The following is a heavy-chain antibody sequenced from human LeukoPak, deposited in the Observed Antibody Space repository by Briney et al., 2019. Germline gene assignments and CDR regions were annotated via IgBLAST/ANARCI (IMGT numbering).Heavy chain of an antibody. CDR2: ISYDGSNK. CDR3: AKDSDYGILGGFDY. D-gene: IGHD4-17*01. V-gene: IGHV3-30*18. Sequence: PGRSLRLSCAASGFTFSSYGMHWVRQAPGKGLEWVAVISYDGSNKYYADSVKGRFTISRDNSKNTLYLRMNSLRAEDTAVYYCAKDSDYGILGGFDYWGQGTLVTVSS. J-gene: IGHJ4*02. CDR1: GFTFSSYG.